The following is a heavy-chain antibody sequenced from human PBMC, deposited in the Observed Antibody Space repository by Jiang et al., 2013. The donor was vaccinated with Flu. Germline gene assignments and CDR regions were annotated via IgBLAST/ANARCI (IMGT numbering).Heavy chain of an antibody. D-gene: IGHD1-14*01. CDR3: ARELSSQPGVGGRSFDP. V-gene: IGHV4-30-4*01. Sequence: TLSLTCTVSGGSISSGDYYWSWIRQPPREGPGVDWVHLLQWEHLLQPSLKSRVTISVDTSKNQFSLKLSSVTAADTAVYYCARELSSQPGVGGRSFDPWGQGTLVTVSS. J-gene: IGHJ5*02. CDR2: LLQWEH. CDR1: GGSISSGDYY.